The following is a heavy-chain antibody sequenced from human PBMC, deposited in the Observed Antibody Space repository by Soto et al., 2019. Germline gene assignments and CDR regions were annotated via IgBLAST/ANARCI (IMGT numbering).Heavy chain of an antibody. CDR3: ARSRGYDYGDYGGYYYYGMDV. Sequence: SVKVSCKASGGTFSSYAISWVRQAPGQGLEWMGGIIPIFGTANYAQKFQGRVTITADESTSTAYMELSSLRSEDTAVYYCARSRGYDYGDYGGYYYYGMDVWGQGTTVTVSS. J-gene: IGHJ6*02. CDR2: IIPIFGTA. D-gene: IGHD4-17*01. CDR1: GGTFSSYA. V-gene: IGHV1-69*13.